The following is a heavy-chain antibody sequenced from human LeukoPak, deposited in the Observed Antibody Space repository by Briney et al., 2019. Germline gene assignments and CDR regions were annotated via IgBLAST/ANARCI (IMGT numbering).Heavy chain of an antibody. V-gene: IGHV3-33*01. CDR3: ARDYAHPYGQFDY. Sequence: PGRSLRLSCAASGFTFSSYDMHWVRQAPGKGLEWVAVIWYDGSNKYFADSVKGRFTISRDNSKNTLFLQMNTLRAEDTALYYCARDYAHPYGQFDYRGQGTLVTVSS. J-gene: IGHJ4*02. D-gene: IGHD2-2*01. CDR2: IWYDGSNK. CDR1: GFTFSSYD.